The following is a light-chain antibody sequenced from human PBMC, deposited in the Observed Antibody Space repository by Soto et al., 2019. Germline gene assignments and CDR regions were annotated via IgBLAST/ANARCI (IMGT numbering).Light chain of an antibody. CDR2: DVS. Sequence: QSALTQPASVSGSPGQSITISCTGTSGDVGGYNYVSWYQQHPGKAPKLMIYDVSNRPSGVSNRFSGSKSGNTASLTISGLQAEDEADYYCSSYTSSSPGVFGTGTKLTVL. J-gene: IGLJ1*01. V-gene: IGLV2-14*01. CDR3: SSYTSSSPGV. CDR1: SGDVGGYNY.